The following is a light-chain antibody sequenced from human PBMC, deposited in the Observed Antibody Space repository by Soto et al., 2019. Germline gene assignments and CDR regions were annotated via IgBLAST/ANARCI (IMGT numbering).Light chain of an antibody. CDR2: AAS. Sequence: DIPVTQSPSSLSASVGDTVTITCRASQTITSYLNWYQQKPGKAPRLLIYAASALHTGVPSRFSGRGSGTDFRLIITNLQPDDFATYYCQQSHSTPLTFGGGTKVEVK. V-gene: IGKV1-39*01. J-gene: IGKJ4*01. CDR3: QQSHSTPLT. CDR1: QTITSY.